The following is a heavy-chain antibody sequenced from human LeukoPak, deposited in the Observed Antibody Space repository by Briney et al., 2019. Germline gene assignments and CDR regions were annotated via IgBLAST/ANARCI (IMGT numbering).Heavy chain of an antibody. CDR1: GYTITSYY. J-gene: IGHJ4*02. CDR2: INPSGGST. CDR3: ARGMASVDY. D-gene: IGHD5-24*01. Sequence: ASMKVSCKESGYTITSYYIHWVRQAPGQGLEWMGIINPSGGSTSYAQKFQGRVTMTRDTSTSTVYMELSSLRSEDTAVYYCARGMASVDYWGQGTLVTVSS. V-gene: IGHV1-46*01.